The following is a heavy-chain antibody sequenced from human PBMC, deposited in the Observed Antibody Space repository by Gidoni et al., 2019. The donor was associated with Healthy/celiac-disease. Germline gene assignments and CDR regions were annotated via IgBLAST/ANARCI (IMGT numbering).Heavy chain of an antibody. V-gene: IGHV4-59*01. D-gene: IGHD3-16*01. CDR2: IYYSGST. CDR1: GGSISSYY. Sequence: QVQLQASGPGLVKPSETLSLTCTVSGGSISSYYWSWIRQPPGKGLEWIGYIYYSGSTNYNPSLKSRVTISVDTSKNQFSLKLSSVTAADTAVYYCARSRVGEDYWGQGTLVTVSS. J-gene: IGHJ4*02. CDR3: ARSRVGEDY.